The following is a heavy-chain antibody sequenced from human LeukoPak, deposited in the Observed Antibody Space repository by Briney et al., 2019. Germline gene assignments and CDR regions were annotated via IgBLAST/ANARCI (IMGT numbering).Heavy chain of an antibody. CDR2: INPNSGGT. CDR3: ARGAWLQFGQMTN. Sequence: ASVKVSCKASGYTFTCYYLHWVRQAPGQGLEWMGWINPNSGGTNYAQKFQGRVTMTRDTSISTAYMELSRLRSDDAAVYYCARGAWLQFGQMTNWGQGTLVTVSS. J-gene: IGHJ4*02. D-gene: IGHD5-12*01. CDR1: GYTFTCYY. V-gene: IGHV1-2*02.